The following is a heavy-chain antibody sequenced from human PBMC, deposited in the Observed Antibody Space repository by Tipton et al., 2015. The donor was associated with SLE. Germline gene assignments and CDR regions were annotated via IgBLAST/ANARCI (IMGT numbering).Heavy chain of an antibody. J-gene: IGHJ4*02. CDR3: ARSAGYSSNWAHFDY. V-gene: IGHV4-39*07. D-gene: IGHD6-13*01. CDR1: DGYITSRSYF. CDR2: IYYTTTT. Sequence: TLSLTCTVSDGYITSRSYFWGWVRQPPGKGLEWIGTIYYTTTTHYNPSLRSRVTISVDTSKNQFSLKLSSVTAADTAVYYCARSAGYSSNWAHFDYWGQGTLVTVSS.